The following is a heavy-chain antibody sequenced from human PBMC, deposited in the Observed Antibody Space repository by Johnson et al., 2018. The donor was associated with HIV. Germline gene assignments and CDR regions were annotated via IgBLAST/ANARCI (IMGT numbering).Heavy chain of an antibody. CDR2: INWNGGST. J-gene: IGHJ3*02. CDR3: ARKVYYYDSSGYSSDAFDI. CDR1: GFTVSSNE. V-gene: IGHV3-20*04. D-gene: IGHD3-22*01. Sequence: VQLVESGGGVVQPGRSLRLSCAASGFTVSSNEMSWVRQAPGKGLEWVSGINWNGGSTGYADSVKGRFTISRDNAKNSLYLQMNSLRAEDTALYYCARKVYYYDSSGYSSDAFDIWGQGTMVTVSS.